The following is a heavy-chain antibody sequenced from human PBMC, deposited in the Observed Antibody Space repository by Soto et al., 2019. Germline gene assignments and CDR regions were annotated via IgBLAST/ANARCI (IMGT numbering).Heavy chain of an antibody. Sequence: QVQLVESGGGVVQPGRSLRLSCAASGFTFSSYAMHWVRQAPGKGREWVAVISYDGSKKYYADSVKGRFTISRDNSKNTLYLQMNSLRTEDTAVYYCARPLWRDDYNWGYFDLWGRGTLVTVSS. V-gene: IGHV3-30-3*01. D-gene: IGHD4-4*01. J-gene: IGHJ2*01. CDR1: GFTFSSYA. CDR2: ISYDGSKK. CDR3: ARPLWRDDYNWGYFDL.